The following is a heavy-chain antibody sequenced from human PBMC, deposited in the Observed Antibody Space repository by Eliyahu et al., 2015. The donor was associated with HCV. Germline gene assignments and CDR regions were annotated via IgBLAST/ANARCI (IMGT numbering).Heavy chain of an antibody. CDR3: ARGFDSSGYYSYQH. CDR2: IYYSGST. J-gene: IGHJ1*01. CDR1: GGSISSYY. D-gene: IGHD3-22*01. V-gene: IGHV4-59*01. Sequence: QVQLQESGPGLVKPSETLSLTCTVSGGSISSYYWSWIRQPPGKGLEWIGYIYYSGSTNYNPSLKSRVTISVDTSKNQFSLKLSSVTAADTAVYYCARGFDSSGYYSYQHWGQGTLVTVSS.